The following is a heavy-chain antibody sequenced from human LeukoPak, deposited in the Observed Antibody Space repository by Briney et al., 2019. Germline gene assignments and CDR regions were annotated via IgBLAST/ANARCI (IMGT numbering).Heavy chain of an antibody. CDR1: GGSISSYY. CDR2: IYYSGST. Sequence: ASETLSLTCTVSGGSISSYYWSWIRQPPGKGLEWIGYIYYSGSTNYNPSLKSRVTISVDTSKNQFSLKLTSVTAADTAVYYCARVPSSGWYWNYFDYWGQGTLVTVSS. CDR3: ARVPSSGWYWNYFDY. V-gene: IGHV4-59*12. J-gene: IGHJ4*02. D-gene: IGHD6-19*01.